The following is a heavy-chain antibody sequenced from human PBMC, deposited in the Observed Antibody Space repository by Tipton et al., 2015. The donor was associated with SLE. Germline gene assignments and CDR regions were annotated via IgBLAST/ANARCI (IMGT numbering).Heavy chain of an antibody. CDR2: IYTVGST. D-gene: IGHD4-17*01. CDR3: ARELVDRVTTDWYFDL. CDR1: GFTVDSNY. Sequence: LRLSCEASGFTVDSNYMNWVRQAPGKGLEWVSVIYTVGSTYYADSVKGRFIVSRDDSENTLWLQMSSLRVEDTAVYYCARELVDRVTTDWYFDLWGRGTLVTVSS. J-gene: IGHJ2*01. V-gene: IGHV3-53*01.